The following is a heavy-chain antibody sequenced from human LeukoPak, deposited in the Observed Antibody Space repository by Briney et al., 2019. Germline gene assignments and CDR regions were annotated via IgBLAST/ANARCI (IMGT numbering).Heavy chain of an antibody. V-gene: IGHV4-34*08. J-gene: IGHJ4*02. Sequence: GSLRLSCAASGFTFSSYAMSWVRQAPGKGLEWIGEINHSGSTNYNPSLKSRVTISVDTSKNQFSLKLSSATAADTAVYYCATRSGYYYVNWGQGTLVTVSS. CDR1: GFTFSSYA. CDR3: ATRSGYYYVN. D-gene: IGHD3-22*01. CDR2: INHSGST.